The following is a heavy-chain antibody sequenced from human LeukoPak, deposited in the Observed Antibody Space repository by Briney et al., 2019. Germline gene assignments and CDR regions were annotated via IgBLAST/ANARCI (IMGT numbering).Heavy chain of an antibody. J-gene: IGHJ5*02. Sequence: ASVKVSCKASGYTFTGYYMHWLRQAPGQGLEGMGWINPKSGGTNYAQKFQGRVTMTRDTSISTAYMELRGLRSEDTAVYYCGRVLGMVSYHWFDPWGQGTLVTVSS. CDR1: GYTFTGYY. V-gene: IGHV1-2*02. D-gene: IGHD7-27*01. CDR3: GRVLGMVSYHWFDP. CDR2: INPKSGGT.